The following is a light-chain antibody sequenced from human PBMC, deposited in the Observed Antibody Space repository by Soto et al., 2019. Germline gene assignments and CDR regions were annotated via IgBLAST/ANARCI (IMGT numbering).Light chain of an antibody. CDR2: DAS. Sequence: IGLTLSPYTLSSTPRERATLSCWASHSVTTHLAWFQQRPGQTPRLLIYDASTRPPGIPARFSGSGSGTDFTLTISSLEPEDFAVYYCQQRSNWPITFGQGTRLEI. CDR1: HSVTTH. J-gene: IGKJ5*01. CDR3: QQRSNWPIT. V-gene: IGKV3-11*01.